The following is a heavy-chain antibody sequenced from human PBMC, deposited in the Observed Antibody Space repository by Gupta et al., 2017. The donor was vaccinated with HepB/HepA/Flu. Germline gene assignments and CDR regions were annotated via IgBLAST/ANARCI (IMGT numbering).Heavy chain of an antibody. Sequence: QVQLQESGPGLVKPSETLSLTCTVSGGSISSYYWSWIRQPAGKGLEWIGRIYTSGSTNYNPSLKSRVTMSVDTSKNQFSLKLSSVTAADTAVYYCARVFSRFGELLSIDYYYMDVWGKGTTVTVSS. CDR2: IYTSGST. V-gene: IGHV4-4*07. CDR1: GGSISSYY. D-gene: IGHD3-10*01. CDR3: ARVFSRFGELLSIDYYYMDV. J-gene: IGHJ6*03.